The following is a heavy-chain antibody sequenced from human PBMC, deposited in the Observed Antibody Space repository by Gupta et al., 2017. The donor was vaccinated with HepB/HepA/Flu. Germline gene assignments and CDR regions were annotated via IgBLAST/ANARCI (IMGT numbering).Heavy chain of an antibody. D-gene: IGHD3-22*01. Sequence: QVQLVQSGAEVKKPGSSVKVSCKASGGTFSSYAISWVRQAPGQGLEWMGRIIPILGIANYAQKFQGRVTITADKSTSTAYMELSSLRSEDTAVYYCARTYDSSGYYYGQDFDLWGRGTLVTVSS. V-gene: IGHV1-69*04. CDR3: ARTYDSSGYYYGQDFDL. J-gene: IGHJ2*01. CDR1: GGTFSSYA. CDR2: IIPILGIA.